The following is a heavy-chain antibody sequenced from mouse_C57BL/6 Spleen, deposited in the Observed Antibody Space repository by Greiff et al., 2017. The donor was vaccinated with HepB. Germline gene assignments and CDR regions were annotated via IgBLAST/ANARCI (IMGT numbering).Heavy chain of an antibody. CDR3: AREIASYYAMDY. CDR2: ISSGGSYT. V-gene: IGHV5-6*01. CDR1: GFTFSSYG. J-gene: IGHJ4*01. Sequence: EVHLVESGGDLVKPGGSLKLSCAASGFTFSSYGMSWVRQTPDKRLEWVATISSGGSYTYYPDSVKGRFTISRDNAKNTLYLQMSSLKSEDTAMYYCAREIASYYAMDYWGQGTSVTVSS. D-gene: IGHD6-1*01.